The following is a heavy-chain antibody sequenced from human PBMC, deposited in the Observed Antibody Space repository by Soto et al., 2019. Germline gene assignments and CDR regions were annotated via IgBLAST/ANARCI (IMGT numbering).Heavy chain of an antibody. V-gene: IGHV3-21*06. Sequence: EVQLVESGGGLVKPGGSVRLSCEASGFTFTSDSMTWVRQAPGKGLEWVSSISSHGRDIFYADSVKGRFTISRNNAKDSMHLQMSSLTGEDWAVYYCARGAVLAGKLDLWGQGTLVTVAS. CDR2: ISSHGRDI. CDR3: ARGAVLAGKLDL. CDR1: GFTFTSDS. D-gene: IGHD2-8*02. J-gene: IGHJ4*02.